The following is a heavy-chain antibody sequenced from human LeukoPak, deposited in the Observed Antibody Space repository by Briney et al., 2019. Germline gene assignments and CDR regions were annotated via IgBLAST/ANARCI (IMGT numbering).Heavy chain of an antibody. D-gene: IGHD6-19*01. CDR1: GFTFSTFA. Sequence: GGSLRLSCAASGFTFSTFAMHWVRQAPGKGLEWVAVISYDGNNKYYADSVKGRFTISRDNSKNTPYLQMNSLRVEDTAVYYCARDHGSSGWYETVDYWGQGTPVTVSS. V-gene: IGHV3-30-3*01. J-gene: IGHJ4*02. CDR3: ARDHGSSGWYETVDY. CDR2: ISYDGNNK.